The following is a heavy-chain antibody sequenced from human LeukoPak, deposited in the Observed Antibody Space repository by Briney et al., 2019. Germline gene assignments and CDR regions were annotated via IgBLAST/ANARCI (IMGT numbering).Heavy chain of an antibody. D-gene: IGHD3-10*01. CDR1: GYGFTSYY. CDR3: ARHGSGRYYPAEGRVDY. V-gene: IGHV1-46*03. Sequence: ASVKVSCEAFGYGFTSYYIHWVRQAPGQGLEWMGIINPSVGGTTYARKFQGRVTMTRDTSTSTVYMELSSLRSEDTAVYYCARHGSGRYYPAEGRVDYWGQGTLVTVSS. J-gene: IGHJ4*02. CDR2: INPSVGGT.